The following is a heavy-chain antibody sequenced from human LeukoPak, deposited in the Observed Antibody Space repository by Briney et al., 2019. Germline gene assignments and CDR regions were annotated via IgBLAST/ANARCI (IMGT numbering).Heavy chain of an antibody. V-gene: IGHV3-23*01. D-gene: IGHD6-19*01. CDR3: ANGAVAGSFDY. J-gene: IGHJ4*02. Sequence: GGSLRLSCAASGFTFSSYGLSWVRQAPGKGLEWVSGISGSGGSTYYADSVKGRFTISRDNSKNTLYLQMNSLRAEDTAVYYCANGAVAGSFDYWGQGTLVTVSS. CDR1: GFTFSSYG. CDR2: ISGSGGST.